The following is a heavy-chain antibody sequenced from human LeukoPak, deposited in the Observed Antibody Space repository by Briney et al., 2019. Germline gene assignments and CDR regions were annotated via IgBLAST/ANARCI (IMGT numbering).Heavy chain of an antibody. V-gene: IGHV1-69*10. CDR2: IIPILGTA. J-gene: IGHJ5*02. D-gene: IGHD3-22*01. Sequence: ASVKVSCKASGGTFSSYAISWVRQAPGQGLEWMGGIIPILGTANYAQEFQGRVTITADKSTSTAYMELSSLRSEDTAVYYCARKVPNDSSGYYYRGQFDPWDQGTLVTVSS. CDR3: ARKVPNDSSGYYYRGQFDP. CDR1: GGTFSSYA.